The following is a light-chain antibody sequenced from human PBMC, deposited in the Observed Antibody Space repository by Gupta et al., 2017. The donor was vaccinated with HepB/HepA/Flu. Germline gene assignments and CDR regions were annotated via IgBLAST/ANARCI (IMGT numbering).Light chain of an antibody. CDR1: QSVSSY. J-gene: IGKJ4*01. CDR3: QQRSNLIT. V-gene: IGKV3-11*01. CDR2: DAS. Sequence: EIVLTQSPATLSLSPGERATLSCRASQSVSSYLAWYQQKPGQAPRLLIYDASNRANGIPASFSGSGSATDFTLTSSSRETEDFAVYYWQQRSNLITFGGGTKVEIK.